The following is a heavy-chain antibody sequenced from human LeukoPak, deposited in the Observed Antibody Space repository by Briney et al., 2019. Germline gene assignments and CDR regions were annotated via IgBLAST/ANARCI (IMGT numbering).Heavy chain of an antibody. D-gene: IGHD3-22*01. J-gene: IGHJ5*02. V-gene: IGHV5-51*01. Sequence: GESLKISCKGSGYSFTTYWIAWVRQMPGKGLEWMGIIYPGDSDTRYSPSFQGQVTISADKSISTAYLQCSSLKASDTAMYYCARQDYYDSSGYYNWFDPWGQGTLVTVSS. CDR3: ARQDYYDSSGYYNWFDP. CDR2: IYPGDSDT. CDR1: GYSFTTYW.